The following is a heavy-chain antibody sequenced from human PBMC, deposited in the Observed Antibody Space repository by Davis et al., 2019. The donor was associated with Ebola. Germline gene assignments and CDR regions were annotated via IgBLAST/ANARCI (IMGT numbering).Heavy chain of an antibody. J-gene: IGHJ5*02. CDR3: AKGSGGSCYSSWFDP. D-gene: IGHD2-15*01. CDR1: GFTFSSYG. CDR2: ISYDGSNK. V-gene: IGHV3-30*18. Sequence: GESLKISCAASGFTFSSYGMHWVRQAPGKGLEWVAVISYDGSNKYYADSVKGRFTISRDNSKNTLYLQMNSLRAEDTAVYYCAKGSGGSCYSSWFDPWGQGTLVTVSS.